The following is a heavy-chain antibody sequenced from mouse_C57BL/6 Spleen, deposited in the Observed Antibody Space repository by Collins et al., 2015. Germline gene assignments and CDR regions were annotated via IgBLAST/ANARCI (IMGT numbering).Heavy chain of an antibody. D-gene: IGHD1-1*01. CDR3: ARTYYYGSSPWYFDV. J-gene: IGHJ1*03. CDR1: GYTFITYG. CDR2: INTYSGVP. Sequence: QIQLVQSGPELKKPGETVKISCKASGYTFITYGMSWVKQAPGKGLKWMGWINTYSGVPTYADDFKGRFAFSLETSASTAYLQINNLKNEDTATYFCARTYYYGSSPWYFDVWGTGTTVTVSS. V-gene: IGHV9-3*01.